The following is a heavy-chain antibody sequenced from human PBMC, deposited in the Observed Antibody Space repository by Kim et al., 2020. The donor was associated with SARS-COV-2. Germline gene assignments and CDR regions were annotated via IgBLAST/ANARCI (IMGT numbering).Heavy chain of an antibody. CDR1: GGSISSSSYY. CDR2: IYYSGST. D-gene: IGHD6-13*01. CDR3: ARDELTNSSSPRFDY. V-gene: IGHV4-39*07. J-gene: IGHJ4*02. Sequence: SETLSLTCTVSGGSISSSSYYWGWIRQPPGKGLEWIGSIYYSGSTYYNPSLKSRVTISVDTSKNQFSLKLSSVTAADTAVYYCARDELTNSSSPRFDYWGQGTLVTVSS.